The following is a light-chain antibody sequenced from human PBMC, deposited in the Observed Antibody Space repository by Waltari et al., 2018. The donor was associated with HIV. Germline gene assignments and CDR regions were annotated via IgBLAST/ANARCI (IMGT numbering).Light chain of an antibody. CDR2: AAS. Sequence: IQMNQSPSSLSASVGDRVTITCRASQSISSYLNWDQQKPGKAPKLLIYAASSLQSGVPSRFSGSGSGTDFTLTISSLQPEDFATYYCQQSYSTPRTFGQGTKVEIK. CDR3: QQSYSTPRT. V-gene: IGKV1-39*01. CDR1: QSISSY. J-gene: IGKJ1*01.